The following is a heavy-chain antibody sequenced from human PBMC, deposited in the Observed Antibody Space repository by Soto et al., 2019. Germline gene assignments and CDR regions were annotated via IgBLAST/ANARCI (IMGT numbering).Heavy chain of an antibody. Sequence: QVQLQESGPGLVKPSETLSLTCTVSDGSISSSNWWSWVRQPPGKGLEWIGEIYHSGSTNYNPSLKSRVTISVDKSKNQFSLKLSSVTAADTAVYYCARDRAFAGSSWFDAFDIWGQGTMVTVSS. V-gene: IGHV4-4*02. CDR3: ARDRAFAGSSWFDAFDI. J-gene: IGHJ3*02. D-gene: IGHD6-13*01. CDR1: DGSISSSNW. CDR2: IYHSGST.